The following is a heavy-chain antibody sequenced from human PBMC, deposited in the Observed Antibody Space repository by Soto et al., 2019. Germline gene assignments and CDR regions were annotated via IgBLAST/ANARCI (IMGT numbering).Heavy chain of an antibody. CDR2: ISYTGNT. J-gene: IGHJ4*02. CDR3: ARIGAKRWLAHFEN. Sequence: SETLSLTCTVSGGSISSYYWSWIRQPPGKGLEWIGYISYTGNTNYNPSLKSRVTIPADTSKNQFSLRLSSVTAADTAVYYCARIGAKRWLAHFENWGQGTLVTVSS. CDR1: GGSISSYY. V-gene: IGHV4-59*01. D-gene: IGHD6-19*01.